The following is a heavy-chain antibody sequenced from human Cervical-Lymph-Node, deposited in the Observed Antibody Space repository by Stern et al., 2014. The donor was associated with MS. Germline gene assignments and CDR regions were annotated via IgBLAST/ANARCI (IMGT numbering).Heavy chain of an antibody. D-gene: IGHD2-8*02. Sequence: EEQLVESGGGLVQPGGSLKLSCAASGFAFGGYRMNWVRQAQGTGLEWVAHISSSGRTIYIADSVKGRFTVSRDNANNSLFLQINSLRDEDTAVYYCARVVFGLDVWGPGTTVIVSS. CDR1: GFAFGGYR. CDR2: ISSSGRTI. CDR3: ARVVFGLDV. J-gene: IGHJ6*02. V-gene: IGHV3-48*02.